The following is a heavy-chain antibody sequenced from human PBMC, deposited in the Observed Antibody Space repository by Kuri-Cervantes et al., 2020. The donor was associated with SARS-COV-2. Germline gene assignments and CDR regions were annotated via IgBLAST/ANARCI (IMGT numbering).Heavy chain of an antibody. D-gene: IGHD6-6*01. CDR3: ASIHGIQDSSSYDYFDY. CDR2: IYHSGST. CDR1: GGSISSSNW. V-gene: IGHV4-4*02. J-gene: IGHJ4*02. Sequence: SETLSLTCAVSGGSISSSNWWSWVRQPPGKGLEWIGEIYHSGSTNYNPSLKSRVTISVDKSKNQFSLKLSSVTAADTAVYYCASIHGIQDSSSYDYFDYWGQGTLVTVSS.